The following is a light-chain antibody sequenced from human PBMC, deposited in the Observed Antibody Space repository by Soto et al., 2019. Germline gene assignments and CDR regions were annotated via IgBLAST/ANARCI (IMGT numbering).Light chain of an antibody. CDR3: QQYGSSPIT. J-gene: IGKJ5*01. Sequence: EIVLTQSAGTLSFSPGERATLSCRASQSVSSSYLAWYQQKPGQAPRLLIHGASSRATGIPDRISGSGSGTDFTLTISRLEPEDFAVYYCQQYGSSPITFGQGTRPEIK. CDR1: QSVSSSY. V-gene: IGKV3-20*01. CDR2: GAS.